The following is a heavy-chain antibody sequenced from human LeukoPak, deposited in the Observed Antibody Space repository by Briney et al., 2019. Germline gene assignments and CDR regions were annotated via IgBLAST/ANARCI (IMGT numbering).Heavy chain of an antibody. CDR2: IYYSGST. Sequence: PSETLSLTCTVSGGSISSYYWSWIRQPPGRGLEWIGYIYYSGSTNYNPSLKSRVTISVDTSKNQFSLKPSSVTAADTAVYYCARHPYIVGACSGYYYYYMDVWGKGTTVTVSS. D-gene: IGHD1-26*01. J-gene: IGHJ6*03. V-gene: IGHV4-59*08. CDR1: GGSISSYY. CDR3: ARHPYIVGACSGYYYYYMDV.